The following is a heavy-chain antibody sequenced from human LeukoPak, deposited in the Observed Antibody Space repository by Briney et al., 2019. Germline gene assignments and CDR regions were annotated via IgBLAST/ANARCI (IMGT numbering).Heavy chain of an antibody. Sequence: TGGSLRLSCAASGFTFSDYYMSWIRQAPGKGLEWVSYISSSGSTIYYADSVKGRFTISRDNAKNSLYLQMNSLRAEDTAVYYCARVDYDFWSGPSAGRNFDYWGQGTLVTVSS. CDR1: GFTFSDYY. CDR3: ARVDYDFWSGPSAGRNFDY. J-gene: IGHJ4*02. D-gene: IGHD3-3*01. CDR2: ISSSGSTI. V-gene: IGHV3-11*01.